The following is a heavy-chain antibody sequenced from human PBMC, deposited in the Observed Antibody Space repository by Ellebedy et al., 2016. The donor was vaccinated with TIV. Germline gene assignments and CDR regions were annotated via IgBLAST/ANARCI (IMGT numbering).Heavy chain of an antibody. V-gene: IGHV4-4*02. D-gene: IGHD7-27*01. CDR3: ARPGAMGTNGVYYYYYGMDV. Sequence: SETLSLTCAVSGGSISSSNWWSWVRQPPGKGLEWIGEIYHSGSTNYNPSLKSRVTISVDTSKNQFSLKLSSVTAADTAVYYCARPGAMGTNGVYYYYYGMDVWGQGTTVTVSS. J-gene: IGHJ6*02. CDR2: IYHSGST. CDR1: GGSISSSNW.